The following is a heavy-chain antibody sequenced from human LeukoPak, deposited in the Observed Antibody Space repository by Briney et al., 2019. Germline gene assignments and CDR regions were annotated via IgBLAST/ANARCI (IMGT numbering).Heavy chain of an antibody. D-gene: IGHD2-21*02. CDR1: GFTFSSFA. CDR3: AKGIKGSYCNGDCYLTYYYYGLDV. V-gene: IGHV3-23*01. J-gene: IGHJ6*02. CDR2: IGAGGSKT. Sequence: GGSLRLSCAASGFTFSSFAMSWVRQAPGEGLEWVSIIGAGGSKTYYADSVKGRFTISRDNSKNTLYLQMNSLRAEDTAVYYCAKGIKGSYCNGDCYLTYYYYGLDVWGQGTTVTVSS.